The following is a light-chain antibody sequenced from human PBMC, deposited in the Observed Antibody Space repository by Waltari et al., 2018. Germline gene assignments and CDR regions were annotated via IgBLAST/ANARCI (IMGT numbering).Light chain of an antibody. CDR3: QQYNSAPYS. Sequence: DIQMTQSPSSLSASVGDTVTITCRASQGISSYLAWYQQKPGKAPKPLIYYASNLESGVPSRVSGSGSGTEFTFTISSLQPEDFATYYCQQYNSAPYSFGQGTKVEIK. CDR2: YAS. CDR1: QGISSY. V-gene: IGKV1-16*01. J-gene: IGKJ2*03.